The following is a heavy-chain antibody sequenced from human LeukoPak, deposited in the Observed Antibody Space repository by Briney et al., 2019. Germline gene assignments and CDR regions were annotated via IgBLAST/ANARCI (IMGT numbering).Heavy chain of an antibody. CDR3: AKDLRPYYDFWSGYYSNWFDP. CDR1: GFTFSSYG. D-gene: IGHD3-3*01. V-gene: IGHV3-30*18. CDR2: ISYEGSNK. Sequence: GGSLRLSCAASGFTFSSYGMHWVRQAPGKGLEWVAVISYEGSNKYYADSVKGRFTISRDNSKNTLYLQMNSLRAEDTAVYYCAKDLRPYYDFWSGYYSNWFDPWGQGTLVTVSS. J-gene: IGHJ5*02.